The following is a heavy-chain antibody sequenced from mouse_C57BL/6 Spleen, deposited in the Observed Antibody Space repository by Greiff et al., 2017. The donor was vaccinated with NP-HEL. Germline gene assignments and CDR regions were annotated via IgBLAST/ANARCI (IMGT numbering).Heavy chain of an antibody. CDR1: GYTFTDYY. CDR2: INPNNGGT. Sequence: EVQLQQSGPELVKPGASVKISCKASGYTFTDYYMNWVKQSHGKSLEWIGDINPNNGGTSYNQKFKGKATLTVDKSSSTAYMELRSLTSEDSAVYYCASKAYDSYFDYWGQGTTLTVSS. CDR3: ASKAYDSYFDY. J-gene: IGHJ2*01. D-gene: IGHD2-4*01. V-gene: IGHV1-26*01.